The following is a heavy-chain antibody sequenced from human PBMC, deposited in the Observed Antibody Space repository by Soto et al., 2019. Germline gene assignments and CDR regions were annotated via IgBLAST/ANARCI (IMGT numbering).Heavy chain of an antibody. CDR3: ASSYCSGGSCYGPDIPSKYYFDY. CDR1: GGTFSSYA. D-gene: IGHD2-15*01. Sequence: SVKVSCKASGGTFSSYAISWVRQAPGQGLEWMGGIIPIFGTANYAQKLQGRVTITADESTSTAYMELSSLRSEDTAVYYCASSYCSGGSCYGPDIPSKYYFDYWGQGTLVTVSS. CDR2: IIPIFGTA. V-gene: IGHV1-69*13. J-gene: IGHJ4*02.